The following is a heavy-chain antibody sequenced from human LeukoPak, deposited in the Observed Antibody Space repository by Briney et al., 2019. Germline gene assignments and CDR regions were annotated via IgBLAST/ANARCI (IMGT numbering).Heavy chain of an antibody. CDR2: INSDGSEG. Sequence: GGSLRLSCAVSGFTFSGFWMSWSRQAPGKGLEWVASINSDGSEGYYADVVKGRFTISRDNAKNSLYLQINSLRAEDTAVYYCARSSYSSSSSVWGQGTMVTVSS. D-gene: IGHD6-6*01. CDR1: GFTFSGFW. V-gene: IGHV3-7*03. J-gene: IGHJ3*01. CDR3: ARSSYSSSSSV.